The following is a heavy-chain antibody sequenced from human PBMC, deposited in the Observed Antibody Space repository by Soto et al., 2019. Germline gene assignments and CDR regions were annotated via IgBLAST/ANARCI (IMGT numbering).Heavy chain of an antibody. J-gene: IGHJ5*02. D-gene: IGHD6-13*01. CDR1: GGTFGSYA. CDR3: ARGFAYSSSWFDL. CDR2: IVPMFGTT. V-gene: IGHV1-69*06. Sequence: QVQLVQSGAEVKKPGSSVTVSCKASGGTFGSYAVSWVRQAPGQGLEWMGGIVPMFGTTHYAQKFQGRGTITADKSTSTAYMELSSLRSEDTAVYYCARGFAYSSSWFDLWGQGTLVTVSS.